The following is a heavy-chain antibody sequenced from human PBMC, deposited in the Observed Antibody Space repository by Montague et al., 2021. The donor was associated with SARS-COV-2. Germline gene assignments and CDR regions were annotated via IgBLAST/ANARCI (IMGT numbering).Heavy chain of an antibody. V-gene: IGHV4-31*03. CDR1: GGSISSGGYY. CDR2: IYHTGST. CDR3: ARDSGYYDSSGYSYNAFDI. J-gene: IGHJ3*02. D-gene: IGHD3-22*01. Sequence: TLSLTRTVSGGSISSGGYYWSWIRQHPGKGLEWIGYIYHTGSTHYNPSLKSRVTISKETSKNHFSLNLSSVTAADSAAYYCARDSGYYDSSGYSYNAFDIWGQGTKVTVSS.